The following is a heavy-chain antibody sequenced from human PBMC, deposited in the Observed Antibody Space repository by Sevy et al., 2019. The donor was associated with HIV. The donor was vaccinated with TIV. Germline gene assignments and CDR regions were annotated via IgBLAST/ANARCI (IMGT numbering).Heavy chain of an antibody. CDR3: ANFGRLLIINGDAFDV. D-gene: IGHD3-9*01. J-gene: IGHJ3*01. CDR1: GYSISSGYL. V-gene: IGHV4-38-2*02. CDR2: VDHTGNT. Sequence: SETLSLTCTVSGYSISSGYLWGWIRQPPGKGLGGIGRVDHTGNTYYNPSLKSRVTTSVDTSKNQFSMRLSSMTAADTAVYYCANFGRLLIINGDAFDVWGQGTMVTVSS.